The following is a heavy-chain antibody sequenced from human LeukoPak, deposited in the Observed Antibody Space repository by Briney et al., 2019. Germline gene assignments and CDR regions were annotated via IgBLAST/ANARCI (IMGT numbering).Heavy chain of an antibody. V-gene: IGHV4-38-2*01. J-gene: IGHJ4*02. Sequence: SETLSLTCAVSAYSIRGDDYWGWVRQSPGKGLEWIGSIYHSGSTHYNPSLKSRITISVDTSKNQFSLMLNSVTAADTAVYYCARSRSMTTTPGFDHWGQGTLVTVSS. CDR1: AYSIRGDDY. D-gene: IGHD4-11*01. CDR2: IYHSGST. CDR3: ARSRSMTTTPGFDH.